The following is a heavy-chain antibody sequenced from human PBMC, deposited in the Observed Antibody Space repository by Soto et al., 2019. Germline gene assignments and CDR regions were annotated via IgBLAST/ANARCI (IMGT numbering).Heavy chain of an antibody. CDR3: ARWSESEYSSSWSLPRVWYYGMDV. V-gene: IGHV4-59*01. J-gene: IGHJ6*02. Sequence: SETLSLTCTVSGGSISSYYWSWIRQPPGKGLEWIGYIYYSGSTNYNPSLKSRVTISVDTSKNQFSLKLSSVTAADTAVYYCARWSESEYSSSWSLPRVWYYGMDVWGQGXTVTVSS. CDR2: IYYSGST. D-gene: IGHD6-13*01. CDR1: GGSISSYY.